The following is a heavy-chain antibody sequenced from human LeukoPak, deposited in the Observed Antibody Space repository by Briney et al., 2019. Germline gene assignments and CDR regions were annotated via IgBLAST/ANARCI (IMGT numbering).Heavy chain of an antibody. V-gene: IGHV4-4*02. D-gene: IGHD2-2*01. CDR2: IYHSGST. J-gene: IGHJ5*02. CDR3: ARHGRVGYCSSTSCSHWFDP. Sequence: SETLSLTCAVSGGSISSSNWWSWVRQPPGKGLEWIGEIYHSGSTNYNPSLKSRVTISVDKSKNQFSLKLSSVTAADTAVYYCARHGRVGYCSSTSCSHWFDPWGQGTLVTVSS. CDR1: GGSISSSNW.